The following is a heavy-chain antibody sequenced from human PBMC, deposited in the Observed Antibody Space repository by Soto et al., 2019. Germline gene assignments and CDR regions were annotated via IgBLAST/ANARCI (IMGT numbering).Heavy chain of an antibody. J-gene: IGHJ4*02. CDR1: GFIFTTSS. V-gene: IGHV1-58*01. D-gene: IGHD3-22*01. Sequence: SVKVSCKASGFIFTTSSVQWVRQARGQRLEWIGWITVGTGNSNYAQKFQERVTITRDMSTSTAYMELSNLRSEDTAVYYCAAGDSSGYYGGWGQGTQVTVSS. CDR2: ITVGTGNS. CDR3: AAGDSSGYYGG.